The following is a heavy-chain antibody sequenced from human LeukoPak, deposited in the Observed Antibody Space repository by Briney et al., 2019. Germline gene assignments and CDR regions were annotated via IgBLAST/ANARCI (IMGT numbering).Heavy chain of an antibody. D-gene: IGHD6-19*01. CDR3: ARDLVASGWYEDAFDI. CDR2: IYYSGST. V-gene: IGHV4-59*01. CDR1: GGSISSYY. Sequence: SETLSLTCTVSGGSISSYYWSWIRQPPGKGLEWIGYIYYSGSTNYNPSLKSRVTISVDTSKNQFSLKLSSVTAAYTAVYYCARDLVASGWYEDAFDIWGQGTMVTVSS. J-gene: IGHJ3*02.